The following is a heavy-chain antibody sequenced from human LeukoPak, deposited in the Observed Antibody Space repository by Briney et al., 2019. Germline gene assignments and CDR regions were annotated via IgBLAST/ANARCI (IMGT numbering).Heavy chain of an antibody. CDR1: GGPFSPYY. D-gene: IGHD2-21*02. V-gene: IGHV4-34*01. J-gene: IGHJ4*02. CDR2: INHSGST. CDR3: ARGGFYCGGDCYVDY. Sequence: SETLSLTCAVYGGPFSPYYWSWIRQPPGKGLEWIGEINHSGSTNYNPSLKSRVTISVDTSKNQFSLRLSSVTAADTAVYYCARGGFYCGGDCYVDYWGQGTLVTVSS.